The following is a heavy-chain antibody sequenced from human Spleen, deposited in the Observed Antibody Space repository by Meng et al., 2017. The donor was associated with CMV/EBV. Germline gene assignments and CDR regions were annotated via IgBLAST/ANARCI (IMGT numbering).Heavy chain of an antibody. Sequence: SCAASGFTFSTYDMHWIRQATGKGLEWVSGIGTAGDTYYADSVKGRFTISRENAKNSLYLQMNSLRVGDTAVYYCARSPNGMDVWGQGTTVTVSS. J-gene: IGHJ6*02. CDR2: IGTAGDT. CDR3: ARSPNGMDV. CDR1: GFTFSTYD. V-gene: IGHV3-13*01.